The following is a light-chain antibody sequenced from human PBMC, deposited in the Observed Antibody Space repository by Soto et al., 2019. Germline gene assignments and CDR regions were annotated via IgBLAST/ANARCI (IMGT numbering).Light chain of an antibody. CDR3: QQYHTSPFT. CDR1: QSVSNNY. CDR2: GAS. Sequence: EIVLTQSPGTLSLSPGERATLSCRASQSVSNNYLAWYQQKPGQAPRLLIYGASNRATGIPDRFSGSGSGTGFTLTISRLEPEDFAVYYCQQYHTSPFTFGPGTKVEIK. J-gene: IGKJ3*01. V-gene: IGKV3-20*01.